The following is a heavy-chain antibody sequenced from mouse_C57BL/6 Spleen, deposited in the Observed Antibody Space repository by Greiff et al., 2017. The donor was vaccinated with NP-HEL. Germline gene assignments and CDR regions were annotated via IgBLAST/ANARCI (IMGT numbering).Heavy chain of an antibody. Sequence: EVMLVESGEGLVKPGGSLKLSCAASGFTFSSYAMSWVRQTPEKRLEWVAYISSGGDYFSYADTVSGRFTISRDNARNTLYLQMSSLKSEDTAMYYCTRIYDGYYYYYAMDYWGQGTSVTVSS. CDR1: GFTFSSYA. J-gene: IGHJ4*01. CDR3: TRIYDGYYYYYAMDY. CDR2: ISSGGDYF. V-gene: IGHV5-9-1*02. D-gene: IGHD2-3*01.